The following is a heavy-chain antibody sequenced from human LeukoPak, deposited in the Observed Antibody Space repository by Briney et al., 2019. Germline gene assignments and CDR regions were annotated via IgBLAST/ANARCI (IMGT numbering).Heavy chain of an antibody. V-gene: IGHV3-48*04. D-gene: IGHD6-19*01. Sequence: QSGGSLRLSCAASGFTFSTYSMKWVRQAPGKGLEWVSYISSGSSTIYYADSVKGRFTISRDNAKNSLYLQMNSLRAEDTAVYYCAREVRQAVAGISYYYYCMDVWGKGTTVTVSS. CDR3: AREVRQAVAGISYYYYCMDV. CDR2: ISSGSSTI. CDR1: GFTFSTYS. J-gene: IGHJ6*03.